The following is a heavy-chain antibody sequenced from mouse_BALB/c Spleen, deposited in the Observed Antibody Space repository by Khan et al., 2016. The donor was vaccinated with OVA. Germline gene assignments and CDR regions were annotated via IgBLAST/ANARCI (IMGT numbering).Heavy chain of an antibody. CDR3: ARLEDI. V-gene: IGHV2-9*02. Sequence: QVQLKESGPGLVAPSQSLSITCNVSGFSLTSYGVHWVSQPPGKGREWLGVIWAGGSTNYNSALMSRLSISKDNSKSQVFLKMNSLQTDDTAMYYCARLEDIWGQGTTLTVSS. CDR1: GFSLTSYG. D-gene: IGHD1-3*01. CDR2: IWAGGST. J-gene: IGHJ2*01.